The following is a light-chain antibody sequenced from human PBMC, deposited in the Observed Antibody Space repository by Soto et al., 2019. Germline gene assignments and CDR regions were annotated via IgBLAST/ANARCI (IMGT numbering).Light chain of an antibody. CDR1: QSISSY. V-gene: IGKV1-39*01. CDR3: QKSYSTSIT. CDR2: AAS. J-gene: IGKJ5*01. Sequence: DIQMTQSPSSLSASVGDRVTITCRASQSISSYLNWYQQKPGKAPKLLIYAASSLQSGVPSRFSGSGSGTDFTLTISSLQPEDFANYYCQKSYSTSITFGQGTRLEIK.